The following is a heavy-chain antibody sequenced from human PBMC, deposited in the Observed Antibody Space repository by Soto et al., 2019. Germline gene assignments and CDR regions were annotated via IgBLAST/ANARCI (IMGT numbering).Heavy chain of an antibody. D-gene: IGHD2-8*01. Sequence: QTLSLTCTVSGGSISSGDYYWSWIRQPPGKGLEWIGYIYYSGSTYYNPSLKSRVTISVDTSKNQFSLKLSSVTAADTAVYYCARGGYCTNGVCYMRLDYWGQGTLVTVSS. CDR3: ARGGYCTNGVCYMRLDY. J-gene: IGHJ4*02. CDR1: GGSISSGDYY. CDR2: IYYSGST. V-gene: IGHV4-30-4*01.